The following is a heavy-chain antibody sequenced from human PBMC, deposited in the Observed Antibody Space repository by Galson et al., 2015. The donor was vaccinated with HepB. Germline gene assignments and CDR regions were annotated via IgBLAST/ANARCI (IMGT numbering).Heavy chain of an antibody. J-gene: IGHJ4*02. Sequence: SVKASCKASGGTFSSYAISWVRQAPGQGLEWMGRIIPILGIANYAQKFQGRVTITADKSTSTAYMELSSLRSEDTAVYYCAREGYGEYVRLDYWGQGTLVTVSS. CDR3: AREGYGEYVRLDY. CDR1: GGTFSSYA. D-gene: IGHD4-17*01. V-gene: IGHV1-69*04. CDR2: IIPILGIA.